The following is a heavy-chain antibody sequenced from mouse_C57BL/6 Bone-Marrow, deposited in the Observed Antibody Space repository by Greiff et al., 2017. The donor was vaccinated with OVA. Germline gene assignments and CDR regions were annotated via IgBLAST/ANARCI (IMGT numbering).Heavy chain of an antibody. J-gene: IGHJ2*01. CDR1: GFTFSSYA. V-gene: IGHV5-4*01. CDR2: ISDGGSYT. Sequence: EVKLVESGGGLVKPGGSLKLSCAASGFTFSSYAMSWVRQTPEKRLAWVATISDGGSYTYYPDNVKGRFTISRDNAKNNLYLQMSHLKSEDTAMYYCARDFTTVVGDYWGQGTTLTVSS. CDR3: ARDFTTVVGDY. D-gene: IGHD1-1*01.